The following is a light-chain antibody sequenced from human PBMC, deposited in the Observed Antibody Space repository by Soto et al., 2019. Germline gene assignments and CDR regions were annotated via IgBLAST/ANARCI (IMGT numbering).Light chain of an antibody. Sequence: EVVMTQSPATLSLSPGERATLSCRASQSVSSSLAWYQQKPGQAPRLLIYGASTMAAVIPDRFSGSGSETEFTLTISSLQAEDFAIYYCQQYNNWWTFGQGTKVEIK. J-gene: IGKJ1*01. CDR3: QQYNNWWT. CDR2: GAS. V-gene: IGKV3-15*01. CDR1: QSVSSS.